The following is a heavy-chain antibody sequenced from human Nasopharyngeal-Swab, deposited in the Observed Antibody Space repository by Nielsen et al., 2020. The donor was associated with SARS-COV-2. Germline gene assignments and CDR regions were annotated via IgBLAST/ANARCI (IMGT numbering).Heavy chain of an antibody. J-gene: IGHJ4*02. CDR3: ARDPDEFVRWELLRYFDY. D-gene: IGHD1-26*01. CDR2: INPNSGGT. CDR1: GDTFTGYY. Sequence: ASVKVSCKASGDTFTGYYMHWVRQDPGQGLEWRGRINPNSGGTNYAQKFQGRVTMTRDTSISTAYMELSRLRSDDTAVYYCARDPDEFVRWELLRYFDYWGQGTLVTVSS. V-gene: IGHV1-2*06.